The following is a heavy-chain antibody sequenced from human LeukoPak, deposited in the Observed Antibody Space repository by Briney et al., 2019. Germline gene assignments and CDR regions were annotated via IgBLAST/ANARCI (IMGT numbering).Heavy chain of an antibody. J-gene: IGHJ4*02. CDR2: INNVGSST. Sequence: GGSLRLSCAASGFTFSSYWMHWVRQAPGKGLVWVSRINNVGSSTTYADSVKGRFTISRDNAKNTLYLQMNSLSAEDTAVYYCAREVSGSSYFDYWGQGTQATVSS. D-gene: IGHD1-26*01. CDR1: GFTFSSYW. CDR3: AREVSGSSYFDY. V-gene: IGHV3-74*01.